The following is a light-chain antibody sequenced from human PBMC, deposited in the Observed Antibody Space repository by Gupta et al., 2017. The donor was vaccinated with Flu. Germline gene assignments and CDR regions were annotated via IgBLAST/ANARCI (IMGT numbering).Light chain of an antibody. CDR3: QHWHSRPLT. Sequence: IQMTQSPSSLSASAGDRITITCQASRDISTYLNWYQQKPGRAPRLIIYDASNLETGVPTRFSGGDSGTDFTLTISSLQPEDSATYYCQHWHSRPLTFGGGTKVEIK. CDR2: DAS. CDR1: RDISTY. V-gene: IGKV1-33*01. J-gene: IGKJ4*01.